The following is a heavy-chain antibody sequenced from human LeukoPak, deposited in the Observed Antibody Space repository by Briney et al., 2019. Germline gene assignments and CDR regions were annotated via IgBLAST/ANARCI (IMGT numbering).Heavy chain of an antibody. J-gene: IGHJ4*02. CDR3: ASNGPGYSSSWFDY. CDR2: ISAYNGNT. V-gene: IGHV1-18*01. D-gene: IGHD6-13*01. Sequence: GASVKVSCKASGYTFTSYGISWVRQAPGQGLEWMGWISAYNGNTNYAQKLQGRVTMTTDTSTSTAYMELRSLRSDDTAVYYCASNGPGYSSSWFDYWGQGTLVTVSS. CDR1: GYTFTSYG.